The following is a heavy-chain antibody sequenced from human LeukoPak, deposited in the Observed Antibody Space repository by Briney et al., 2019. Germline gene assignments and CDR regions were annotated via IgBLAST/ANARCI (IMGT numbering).Heavy chain of an antibody. V-gene: IGHV1-8*01. D-gene: IGHD7-27*01. CDR1: GYTFTSHD. CDR2: MSPNSGDT. J-gene: IGHJ4*02. Sequence: ASVKVSCKASGYTFTSHDINWVRQATGQGLEWMGWMSPNSGDTGYAQKFQGRVTMTSDSSISTAYMELSSLRSEDTAIYYCVRTPPNWGFDYWGQGTLVTVS. CDR3: VRTPPNWGFDY.